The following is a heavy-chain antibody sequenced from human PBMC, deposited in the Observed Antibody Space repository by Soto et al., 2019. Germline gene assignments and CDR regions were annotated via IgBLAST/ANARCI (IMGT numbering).Heavy chain of an antibody. V-gene: IGHV4-39*01. CDR2: IYYSGST. CDR3: ARHNCGGDCYGDYYYGMDV. D-gene: IGHD2-21*02. J-gene: IGHJ6*02. CDR1: GGSISSSSHY. Sequence: SETLSLTCTVSGGSISSSSHYWGWIRQPPGKGLEWIGSIYYSGSTYYNPSLKSRVTISVDTSKNQFSLKLSSVTAADTAVYYCARHNCGGDCYGDYYYGMDVWGQGTTVTV.